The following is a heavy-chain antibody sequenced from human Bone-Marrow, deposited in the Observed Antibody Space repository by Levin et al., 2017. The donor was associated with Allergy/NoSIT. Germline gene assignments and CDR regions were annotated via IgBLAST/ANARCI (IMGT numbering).Heavy chain of an antibody. CDR3: ATGRGRGVSYGYVHY. Sequence: GGSLRLSCSASGFSFSDFVMNWFRQAPGKGLEWVGLIRSKVLGGTRMYAASVEGRFTISRDDPNNIAYLQMNSRETEVTAVYYCATGRGRGVSYGYVHYWGQGTLVIVSS. V-gene: IGHV3-49*03. J-gene: IGHJ4*02. D-gene: IGHD5-18*01. CDR1: GFSFSDFV. CDR2: IRSKVLGGTR.